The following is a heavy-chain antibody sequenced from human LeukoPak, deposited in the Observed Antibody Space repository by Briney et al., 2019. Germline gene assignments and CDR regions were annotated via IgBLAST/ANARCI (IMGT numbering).Heavy chain of an antibody. V-gene: IGHV1-8*01. J-gene: IGHJ6*02. D-gene: IGHD2-15*01. Sequence: GASVKVSCKASGYTFTSYDINWVRQATGQGLEWMGWMNPNSGNTGYAQKFQGRVTMTRNTSISTAYMELSSLRTEDTAAYYCARGGYCSGGSCYSGGGIYYYYGMDVWGQGTTVTVSS. CDR3: ARGGYCSGGSCYSGGGIYYYYGMDV. CDR2: MNPNSGNT. CDR1: GYTFTSYD.